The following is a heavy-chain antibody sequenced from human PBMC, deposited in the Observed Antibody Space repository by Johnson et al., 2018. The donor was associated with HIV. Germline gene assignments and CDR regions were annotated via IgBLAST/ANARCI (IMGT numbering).Heavy chain of an antibody. CDR3: AKGVRGSSCYDAFDI. D-gene: IGHD6-6*01. V-gene: IGHV3-30-3*01. J-gene: IGHJ3*02. Sequence: QVQLVESGGGVVQPGGSLRLSCAASRFTFNSYAMHWVRQASGKGLEWVAVISYDGSNKYYADSVKGRFTISRDNSKNTLYLQMSSLRADDTAVYYCAKGVRGSSCYDAFDIWGQGTMVTVS. CDR1: RFTFNSYA. CDR2: ISYDGSNK.